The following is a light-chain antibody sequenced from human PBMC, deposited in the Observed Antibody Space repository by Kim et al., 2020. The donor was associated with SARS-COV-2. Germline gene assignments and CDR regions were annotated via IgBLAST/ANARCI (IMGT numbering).Light chain of an antibody. CDR2: DVS. CDR3: SSYTSSSTAV. J-gene: IGLJ2*01. CDR1: GSDVGGYNF. Sequence: QSALTQPASVSGSPGQSITISCTGTGSDVGGYNFVSWYQQHPGKAPKLMIYDVSKRPSGVSNRFSGSKSGNTASLTISGLRAEDEADYYCSSYTSSSTAVFGGGTQLNVL. V-gene: IGLV2-14*01.